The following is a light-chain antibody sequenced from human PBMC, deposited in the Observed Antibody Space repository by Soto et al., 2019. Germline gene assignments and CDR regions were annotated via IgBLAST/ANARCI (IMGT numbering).Light chain of an antibody. CDR2: GSS. CDR1: QSVSNNY. CDR3: QQYSSSPPYT. Sequence: EVVLTQSPGTLSLSPGERATLSCRASQSVSNNYFAWYQQKPGEAHRLLIFGSSDRATGTPDWFSGSGSGTDFTLTISRREPEDVAVYYCQQYSSSPPYTFGQGTKLEIK. V-gene: IGKV3-20*01. J-gene: IGKJ2*01.